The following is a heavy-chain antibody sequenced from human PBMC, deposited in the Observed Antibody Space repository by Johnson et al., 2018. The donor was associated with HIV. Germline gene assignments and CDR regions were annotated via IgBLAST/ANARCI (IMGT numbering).Heavy chain of an antibody. D-gene: IGHD1/OR15-1a*01. CDR3: ARDLGNWDSPRSAFDI. CDR2: ISYDGSNK. CDR1: GFTFSSFG. V-gene: IGHV3-30*03. Sequence: QVQLVESGGGVVQPGRSLRLSCAASGFTFSSFGMHWVRQDPGKGLEWMTIISYDGSNKYYADSVKGRFTISRDNAKNSLYLQVNSLRAEDTAVYYCARDLGNWDSPRSAFDIWGQGTMVTVSS. J-gene: IGHJ3*02.